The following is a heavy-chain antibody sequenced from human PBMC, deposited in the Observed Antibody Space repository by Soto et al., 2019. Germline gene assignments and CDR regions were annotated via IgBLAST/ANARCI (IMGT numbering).Heavy chain of an antibody. CDR3: AKDSSSSGFGDFDY. CDR1: GFTCSSYG. J-gene: IGHJ4*02. D-gene: IGHD6-6*01. CDR2: ISYDGSNK. Sequence: RALRGSCAASGFTCSSYGMHWVRQAPGKGLEWVAVISYDGSNKYYADSVKGRFTISRDNSKNTLYLQMNSLRAEDTAVYYCAKDSSSSGFGDFDYWGQGTLVTLSS. V-gene: IGHV3-30*18.